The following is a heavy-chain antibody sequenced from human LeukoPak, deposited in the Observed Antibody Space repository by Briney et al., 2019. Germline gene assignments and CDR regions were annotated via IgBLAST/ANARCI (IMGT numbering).Heavy chain of an antibody. CDR2: ISSDGKT. J-gene: IGHJ4*02. CDR3: AKATGNLGN. V-gene: IGHV3-23*01. Sequence: PGGSLRLSCAASGFTFSSYAMSWVRQAPGKGLEWVSTISSDGKTYYADSVKGRFTISRDNSKNTLYVQMNSLTAEDTAIYYCAKATGNLGNWGQGTLVTVSS. D-gene: IGHD1-1*01. CDR1: GFTFSSYA.